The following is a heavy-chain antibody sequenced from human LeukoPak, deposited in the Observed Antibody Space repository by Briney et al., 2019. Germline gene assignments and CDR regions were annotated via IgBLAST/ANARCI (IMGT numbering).Heavy chain of an antibody. V-gene: IGHV3-23*01. CDR3: AKDPPAHAPIAEIVIMVYPEY. CDR2: ISGRGGST. Sequence: GGSLRLSCAASGFTFSSYAMSWVRQAPGKGLEWVSAISGRGGSTYYADSVKGRFTISRESSKNTLLLHMNSMRAEDTAVYYCAKDPPAHAPIAEIVIMVYPEYWGQGTLVTVSS. J-gene: IGHJ4*02. CDR1: GFTFSSYA. D-gene: IGHD2-8*01.